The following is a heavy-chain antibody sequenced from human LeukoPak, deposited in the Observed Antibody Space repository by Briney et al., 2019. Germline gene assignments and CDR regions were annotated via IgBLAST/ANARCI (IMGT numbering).Heavy chain of an antibody. CDR1: GGSISSSSYY. Sequence: SESLSLTCTVSGGSISSSSYYRAWIRQPPGKGLEWIGSIYYNGNTYYNPSLKSRVTISVDTSKNQFSLKLSSVTAADTAVYYCARLLTTLGFAYWGQGTLLTVSS. CDR3: ARLLTTLGFAY. V-gene: IGHV4-39*01. CDR2: IYYNGNT. D-gene: IGHD4/OR15-4a*01. J-gene: IGHJ4*02.